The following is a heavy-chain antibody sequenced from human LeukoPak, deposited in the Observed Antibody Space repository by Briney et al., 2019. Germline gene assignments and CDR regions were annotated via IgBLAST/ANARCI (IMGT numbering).Heavy chain of an antibody. CDR1: GYTFTGYY. Sequence: GASVKVSCKASGYTFTGYYMHWVRQAPGQGLEWMGWINPNSGGTNYAQKFQGRVTMTRDTSITTAYMDLSGLRPDDTAVYYCATGHYKWREYYYSFFMDVWGKGTTVTVSS. V-gene: IGHV1-2*02. J-gene: IGHJ6*03. CDR3: ATGHYKWREYYYSFFMDV. D-gene: IGHD1-20*01. CDR2: INPNSGGT.